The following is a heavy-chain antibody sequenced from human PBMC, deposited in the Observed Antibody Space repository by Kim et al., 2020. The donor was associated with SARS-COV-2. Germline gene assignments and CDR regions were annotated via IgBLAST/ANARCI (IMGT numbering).Heavy chain of an antibody. CDR2: INHNGST. J-gene: IGHJ4*01. CDR1: GGSISGNS. CDR3: ESGGRLNMVRVLRFDYDY. V-gene: IGHV4-34*01. D-gene: IGHD3-10*01. Sequence: SETLSLTCAVYGGSISGNSWYWICQPQGKGQEWNGEINHNGSTNYNQYPKIQVTIQVDTYKYQYHLSLSFMTAAATATADCESGGRLNMVRVLRFDYDY.